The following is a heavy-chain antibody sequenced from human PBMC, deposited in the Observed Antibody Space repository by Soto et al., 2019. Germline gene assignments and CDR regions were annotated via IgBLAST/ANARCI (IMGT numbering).Heavy chain of an antibody. CDR1: GGSISSGGYY. CDR3: ARSGCGDHWFDP. J-gene: IGHJ5*02. CDR2: ICDSGST. D-gene: IGHD3-10*01. Sequence: QVQLQESGPGLVKPSQTLSLTCTVSGGSISSGGYYWSWIRQHPGKGLEWVGYICDSGSTYYNPSLQSRVTISVDTSKNQFSLKLSSVTAADTAVYHCARSGCGDHWFDPWGQGTLVTVS. V-gene: IGHV4-31*03.